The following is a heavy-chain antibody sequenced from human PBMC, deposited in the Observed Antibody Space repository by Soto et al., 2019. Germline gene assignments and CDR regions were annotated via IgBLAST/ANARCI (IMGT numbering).Heavy chain of an antibody. CDR3: ARVERGYCSGGSCPIYYYGMDV. D-gene: IGHD2-15*01. V-gene: IGHV4-31*03. CDR2: IYYSGST. CDR1: GGSISSGGYY. J-gene: IGHJ6*02. Sequence: SETLSLTCTVSGGSISSGGYYWSWIRQHPGKGLEWIGYIYYSGSTYYNPSLKSRVTISVDTSKNQFSLKLSSVTAADTAVYYCARVERGYCSGGSCPIYYYGMDVWGQGTTVTVSS.